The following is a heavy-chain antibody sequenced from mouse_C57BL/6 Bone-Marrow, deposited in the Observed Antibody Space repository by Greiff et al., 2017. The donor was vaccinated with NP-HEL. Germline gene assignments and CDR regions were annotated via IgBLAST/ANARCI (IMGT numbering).Heavy chain of an antibody. Sequence: VQLQQPGAELVKPGASVKLSCKASGYTFTSYWMQWVKQRPGQGLEWIGEIDPSDSYTNYNQKFKGKATLTVDTSSSTAYMQLSSLTSEDSAVYYCARSLLFFWDYWGQGTTLTVSS. D-gene: IGHD1-1*02. V-gene: IGHV1-50*01. J-gene: IGHJ2*01. CDR1: GYTFTSYW. CDR2: IDPSDSYT. CDR3: ARSLLFFWDY.